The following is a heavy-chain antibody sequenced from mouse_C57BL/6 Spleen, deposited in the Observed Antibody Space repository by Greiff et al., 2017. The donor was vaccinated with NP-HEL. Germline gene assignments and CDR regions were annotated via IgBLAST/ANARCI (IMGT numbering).Heavy chain of an antibody. V-gene: IGHV3-6*01. J-gene: IGHJ2*01. D-gene: IGHD1-1*01. CDR2: ISYDGSN. CDR3: ARDRTTVVEPYYFDY. Sequence: EVQLQQSGPGLVKPSQSLSLTCSVTGYSITSGYYWNWIRQFPGNKLEWMGYISYDGSNNYNPSLKNRISITRDTSKNQFFLKLNSVTTEDTATYYCARDRTTVVEPYYFDYWGQGTTLTVSS. CDR1: GYSITSGYY.